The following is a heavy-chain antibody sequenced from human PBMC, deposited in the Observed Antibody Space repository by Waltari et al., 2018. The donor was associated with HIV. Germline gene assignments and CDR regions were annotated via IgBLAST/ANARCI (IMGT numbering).Heavy chain of an antibody. J-gene: IGHJ6*02. CDR3: ARAKCRGSYCYGMDV. CDR2: SSSSSSYI. CDR1: GFTFSSYS. Sequence: EVQLVESGGGLVKPGGSLRLSCAASGFTFSSYSMNWVRQAPGKGREWVSSSSSSSSYIYYADSVKGRFTISRDNAKNSLYLQMNSLRAEDTAVYYCARAKCRGSYCYGMDVWGQGTTVTVSS. V-gene: IGHV3-21*01.